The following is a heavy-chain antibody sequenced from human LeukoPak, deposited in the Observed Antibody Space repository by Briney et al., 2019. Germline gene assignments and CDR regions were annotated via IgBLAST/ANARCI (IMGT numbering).Heavy chain of an antibody. Sequence: ASVKVSCKASGYTFTSYGISWVRQAPGQGLEWMGWISAYNGNTNYAQKLQGRVTMTTDTSTSTAYMELRSLRSDDTAVYYCARDQRYSSSWWFDPWGQGTLVTVSS. D-gene: IGHD6-13*01. J-gene: IGHJ5*02. CDR2: ISAYNGNT. CDR1: GYTFTSYG. CDR3: ARDQRYSSSWWFDP. V-gene: IGHV1-18*01.